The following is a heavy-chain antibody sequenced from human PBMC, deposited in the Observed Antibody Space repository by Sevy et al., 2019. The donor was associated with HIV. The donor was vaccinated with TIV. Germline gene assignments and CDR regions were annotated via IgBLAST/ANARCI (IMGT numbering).Heavy chain of an antibody. CDR2: IWYDGTSK. Sequence: GGSLRLSCAASGFSFNGYGMHWVRQAPGKGLEWLAVIWYDGTSKEYADSVKGRFTISRDNSENTLYLQMNSLRAEDTAVYYCARESLAVAGIGYYFHSWGQGTLVTVSS. J-gene: IGHJ4*02. V-gene: IGHV3-33*01. CDR3: ARESLAVAGIGYYFHS. CDR1: GFSFNGYG. D-gene: IGHD6-19*01.